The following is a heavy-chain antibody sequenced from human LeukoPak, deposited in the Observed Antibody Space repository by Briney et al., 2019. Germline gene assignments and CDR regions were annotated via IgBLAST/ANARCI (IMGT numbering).Heavy chain of an antibody. V-gene: IGHV3-21*06. CDR3: ARSKGGAQREYGMDV. J-gene: IGHJ6*02. CDR2: ISSGSTYI. Sequence: GGSLRLSCAASGFTFKNYGMNWVRQAPGKGLEWVSSISSGSTYIDNADSLKGRFTISRDNARNSLYLEMNSLRAEDTAVYYCARSKGGAQREYGMDVWGQGTTVTVSS. D-gene: IGHD6-25*01. CDR1: GFTFKNYG.